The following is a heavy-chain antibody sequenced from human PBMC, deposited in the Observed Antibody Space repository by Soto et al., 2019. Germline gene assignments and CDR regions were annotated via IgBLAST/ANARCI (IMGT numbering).Heavy chain of an antibody. CDR1: GFTFSSYA. Sequence: PGGSLRLSCAASGFTFSSYAMSSVRQAPGKGLEWVSTISGNGGSTYYADSVKGRFTISRDNSKNTLYLQMNSLRAGDTAVYYCAKGRLAVSGTTPDYWGQGTLVTVSS. D-gene: IGHD6-19*01. CDR3: AKGRLAVSGTTPDY. CDR2: ISGNGGST. V-gene: IGHV3-23*01. J-gene: IGHJ4*02.